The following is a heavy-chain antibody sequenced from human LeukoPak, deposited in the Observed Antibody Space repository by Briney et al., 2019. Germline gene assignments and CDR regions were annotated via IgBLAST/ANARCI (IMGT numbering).Heavy chain of an antibody. CDR3: ARGGRVVANNNWFDP. Sequence: PGGSLRLSCAASGFTFSNYGMYWVRQAPGKGLEWLAFIRFDGSNKYYADSVKGRFTISRDNSKNTLYLQMNSLRAEDTAVYYCARGGRVVANNNWFDPWGQGTLVTVSS. D-gene: IGHD2-15*01. J-gene: IGHJ5*02. CDR2: IRFDGSNK. V-gene: IGHV3-30*02. CDR1: GFTFSNYG.